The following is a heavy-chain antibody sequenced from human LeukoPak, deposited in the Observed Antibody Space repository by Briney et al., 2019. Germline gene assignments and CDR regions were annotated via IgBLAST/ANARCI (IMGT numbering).Heavy chain of an antibody. CDR1: GFSLRTRGVG. V-gene: IGHV2-5*02. CDR2: IYLDDDK. Sequence: SAPTLVYPTPTLTLTCTFSGFSLRTRGVGVGWIRQPPGKALEWLAPIYLDDDKSYSPYLKSRLTSTKDTAKNQVVLTMTNMDPVDTATYYCAHSRHYYDSSGYHPGGFDYWGQGTLVTVSS. CDR3: AHSRHYYDSSGYHPGGFDY. D-gene: IGHD3-22*01. J-gene: IGHJ4*02.